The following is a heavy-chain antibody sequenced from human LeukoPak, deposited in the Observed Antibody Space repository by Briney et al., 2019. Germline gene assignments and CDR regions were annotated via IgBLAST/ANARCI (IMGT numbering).Heavy chain of an antibody. CDR2: ISAYNGNT. Sequence: ASVKVSCKASGYTFTSYGISWVRQAPGQGLEWMGWISAYNGNTNYAQKLQGRVTMTTDTSTSTAYMELRSLRSDDTAVYYCARGGILEWLLYPFDYWGQGTLVTVSS. D-gene: IGHD3-3*01. CDR1: GYTFTSYG. J-gene: IGHJ4*02. V-gene: IGHV1-18*01. CDR3: ARGGILEWLLYPFDY.